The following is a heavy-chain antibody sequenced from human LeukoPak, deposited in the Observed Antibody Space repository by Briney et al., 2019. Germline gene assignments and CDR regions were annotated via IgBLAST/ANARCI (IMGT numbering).Heavy chain of an antibody. CDR3: ARAPILPDI. V-gene: IGHV4-59*01. D-gene: IGHD2-15*01. CDR2: IYYSGST. J-gene: IGHJ3*02. Sequence: PSETLSLTCTVIQGYKRSYYLGWIRQPPGKGLEWIGYIYYSGSTNYNPSLKSRVPIAVDTSKNQFSLNLSSVTVADMAVYYCARAPILPDIWGQGTMVTVSS. CDR1: QGYKRSYY.